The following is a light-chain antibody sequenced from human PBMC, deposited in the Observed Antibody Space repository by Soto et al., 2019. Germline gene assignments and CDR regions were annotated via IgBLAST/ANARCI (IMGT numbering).Light chain of an antibody. CDR1: SSNIGNTY. Sequence: QSVLTQPPSVSAAPGQNVNISCSGGSSNIGNTYVSWYQQLPGTAPKLLIYDTDKRPSGIPDRFSASKSGASATLVITGLQTGDEANYYCETWDSGLNTVVFGGGTKLTVL. V-gene: IGLV1-51*01. CDR3: ETWDSGLNTVV. CDR2: DTD. J-gene: IGLJ2*01.